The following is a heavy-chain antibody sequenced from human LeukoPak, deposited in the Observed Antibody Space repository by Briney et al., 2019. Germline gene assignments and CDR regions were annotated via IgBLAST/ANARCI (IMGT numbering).Heavy chain of an antibody. J-gene: IGHJ4*02. D-gene: IGHD3-3*01. CDR3: ARVMPPTYYDFWSGCYNAFDY. Sequence: GGSLRLSCAASGFTFSSYAMHWVRQAPGKGLEWVAVISYDGSNKYYADSVKGRFTISRDNSKNTLYLQMNSLRAEDTAVYYCARVMPPTYYDFWSGCYNAFDYWGQGTLVTVSS. CDR1: GFTFSSYA. V-gene: IGHV3-30-3*01. CDR2: ISYDGSNK.